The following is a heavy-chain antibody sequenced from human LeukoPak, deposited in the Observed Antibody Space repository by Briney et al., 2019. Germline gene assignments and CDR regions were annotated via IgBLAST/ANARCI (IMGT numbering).Heavy chain of an antibody. J-gene: IGHJ6*03. D-gene: IGHD3/OR15-3a*01. CDR3: ARGRGLFSPGGGYYYYMDV. V-gene: IGHV1-8*01. CDR1: GYTFTSYD. Sequence: ASVKVSCKASGYTFTSYDINWVRQAAGQGREWMGWMNPNSGNTGYAQKFQGRVTMTRNTSISTAYMELSSLRSEDTAVYYCARGRGLFSPGGGYYYYMDVWGKGTTVTVSS. CDR2: MNPNSGNT.